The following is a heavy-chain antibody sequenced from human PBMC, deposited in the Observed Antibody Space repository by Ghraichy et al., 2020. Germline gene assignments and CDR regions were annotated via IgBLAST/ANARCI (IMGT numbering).Heavy chain of an antibody. CDR3: ARRNLESCDSTLCNQGWFDP. Sequence: SETLSLSCSVSGVSINSYPYYWAWIRQAPGKGPEWIGHISYIGTTYYNPSFESRVNISRDTSKNQFSLNVISATAADTALYYCARRNLESCDSTLCNQGWFDPWGQGTLVTVSS. CDR1: GVSINSYPYY. D-gene: IGHD2-21*01. J-gene: IGHJ5*02. CDR2: ISYIGTT. V-gene: IGHV4-39*01.